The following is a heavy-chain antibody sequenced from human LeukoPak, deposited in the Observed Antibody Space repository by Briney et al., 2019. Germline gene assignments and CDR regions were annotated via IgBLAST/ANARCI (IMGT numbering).Heavy chain of an antibody. CDR2: ISDSGGST. CDR1: GFTFSSSS. Sequence: GGSLRLSCAASGFTFSSSSMNWVRQAPGKGLEWVSGISDSGGSTYYAQSVKGRFTISRDNSKSTLYLQMNSPRADDTAVYYCATRQGSDWGQGTLVMVSS. V-gene: IGHV3-23*01. J-gene: IGHJ4*02. CDR3: ATRQGSD.